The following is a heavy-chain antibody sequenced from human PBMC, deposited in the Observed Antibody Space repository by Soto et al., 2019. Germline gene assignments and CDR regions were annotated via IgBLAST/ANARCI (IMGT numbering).Heavy chain of an antibody. CDR1: GYTFTSYD. Sequence: QVQLVQSGAEVKKPGASVKVSCKASGYTFTSYDINWVRQATGQGLEWMGWMNPNSGNTGYAQKFQGRVTMTRNTSISTAYMELSSLGSEDTAVYYCASTTLQNDDWVYYYMDVWGKGTTVTVSS. V-gene: IGHV1-8*01. D-gene: IGHD1-1*01. J-gene: IGHJ6*03. CDR2: MNPNSGNT. CDR3: ASTTLQNDDWVYYYMDV.